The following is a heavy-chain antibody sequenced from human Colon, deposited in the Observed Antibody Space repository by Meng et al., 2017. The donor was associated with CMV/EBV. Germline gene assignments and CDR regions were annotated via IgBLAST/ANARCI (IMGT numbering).Heavy chain of an antibody. V-gene: IGHV1-69*04. CDR2: IIPILSLA. J-gene: IGHJ4*02. Sequence: SYKTSGGTFSTYDISWVRLAPRRGVEWIGRIIPILSLANYAHKFQDRVTITADKSTNTSYMELSSLRSEDTTVYYCVRDHGDYFDYCGQGTLVTVSS. CDR1: GGTFSTYD. CDR3: VRDHGDYFDY.